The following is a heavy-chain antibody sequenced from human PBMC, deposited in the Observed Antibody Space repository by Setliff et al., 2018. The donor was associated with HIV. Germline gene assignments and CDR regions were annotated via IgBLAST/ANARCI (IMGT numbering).Heavy chain of an antibody. D-gene: IGHD3-22*01. J-gene: IGHJ4*02. CDR3: VRSDRGGVDY. V-gene: IGHV3-23*01. Sequence: GGSLRLSCAASGFTFRNCGMSWVRQAPGKGLEWVSAVSPNGGTTYYADTVKGRFTISRDNSKNTLYLQVNSLRAEDTAVYYCVRSDRGGVDYWGQGTLVTVSS. CDR1: GFTFRNCG. CDR2: VSPNGGTT.